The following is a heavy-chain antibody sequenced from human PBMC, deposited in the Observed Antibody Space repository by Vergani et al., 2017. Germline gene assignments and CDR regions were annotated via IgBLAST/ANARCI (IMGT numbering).Heavy chain of an antibody. V-gene: IGHV3-33*01. D-gene: IGHD3-10*01. J-gene: IGHJ4*02. CDR2: IWYDGSNK. Sequence: QVQLVESGGGVVQPGGSLRLSCAASGFIFSSYGMHWVRQAPGKGLEWVAVIWYDGSNKYYADSVKGRFTISRDNSKNTLYLQMNSLRAEDTAVYYCARVSDGSGEWDYWGQGTLVTVSS. CDR3: ARVSDGSGEWDY. CDR1: GFIFSSYG.